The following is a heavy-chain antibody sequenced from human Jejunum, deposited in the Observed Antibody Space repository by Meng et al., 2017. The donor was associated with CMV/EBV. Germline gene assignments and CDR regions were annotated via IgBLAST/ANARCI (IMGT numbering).Heavy chain of an antibody. J-gene: IGHJ4*02. D-gene: IGHD1-7*01. V-gene: IGHV4-4*02. CDR2: VYHRGDT. Sequence: QGPPGEAGPCLVKPSWTLSLTCTVPGDSISSDSWWSWVCQPPGKGLEWIGEVYHRGDTNYNPSLKSRVDISVDKSKNQFYLSLFSVTAADTAVYYCGRDQGRELINHWGQGTLVTVSS. CDR1: GDSISSDSW. CDR3: GRDQGRELINH.